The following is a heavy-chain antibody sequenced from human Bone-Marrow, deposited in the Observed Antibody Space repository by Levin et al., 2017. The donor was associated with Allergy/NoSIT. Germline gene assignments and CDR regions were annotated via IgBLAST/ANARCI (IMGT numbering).Heavy chain of an antibody. V-gene: IGHV1-69*04. J-gene: IGHJ4*02. CDR3: AREYCSSTSCYVGY. CDR2: IIPILGIA. CDR1: GGTFSSYA. Sequence: KISCKASGGTFSSYAISWVRQAPGQGLEWMGRIIPILGIANYAQKFQGRVTITADKSTSTAYMELSSLRSEDTAVYYCAREYCSSTSCYVGYWGQGTLVTVSS. D-gene: IGHD2-2*01.